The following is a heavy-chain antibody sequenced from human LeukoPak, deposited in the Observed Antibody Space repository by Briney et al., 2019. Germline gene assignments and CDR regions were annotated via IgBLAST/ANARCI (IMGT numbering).Heavy chain of an antibody. J-gene: IGHJ3*02. CDR1: GGSISSGSYY. Sequence: SETLSLTCTVSGGSISSGSYYWSWIRQPPGKGLEWIGYIYYSGSTNYNPSLKSRVTISVDTSKNQFSLKLSSVTAADTAVYYCARARQKIRYYYDSSGYYAGNGAFDIWGQGTMVTVSS. D-gene: IGHD3-22*01. CDR2: IYYSGST. CDR3: ARARQKIRYYYDSSGYYAGNGAFDI. V-gene: IGHV4-61*01.